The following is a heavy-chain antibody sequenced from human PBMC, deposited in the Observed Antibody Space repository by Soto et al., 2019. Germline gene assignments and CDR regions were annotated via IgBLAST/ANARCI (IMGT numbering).Heavy chain of an antibody. CDR2: IIPIFGTA. CDR1: GGTFSSYA. V-gene: IGHV1-69*13. Sequence: SVKVSCKASGGTFSSYAISWVRQAPGQGLEWMGGIIPIFGTANYAQKFQGRVTITADESTSTAYMELSSLRSEDTAVYYCARVAGDFWSGYYGWFDPWRQGTLVTVSS. CDR3: ARVAGDFWSGYYGWFDP. D-gene: IGHD3-3*01. J-gene: IGHJ5*02.